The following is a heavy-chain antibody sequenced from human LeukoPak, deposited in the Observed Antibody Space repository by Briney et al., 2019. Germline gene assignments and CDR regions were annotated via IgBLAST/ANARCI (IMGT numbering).Heavy chain of an antibody. J-gene: IGHJ4*02. CDR3: AKRDSKSSGYSFDH. CDR1: GFTFSSYG. CDR2: IPYDGAYK. V-gene: IGHV3-30*02. Sequence: GGSLRLSCAASGFTFSSYGMHWVRQAPGKGLEWVAFIPYDGAYKYYADSVKGRFTISRDDSKNMVYLQVNSLRPEDTAVYYSAKRDSKSSGYSFDHWGQGTLVTVSS. D-gene: IGHD3-22*01.